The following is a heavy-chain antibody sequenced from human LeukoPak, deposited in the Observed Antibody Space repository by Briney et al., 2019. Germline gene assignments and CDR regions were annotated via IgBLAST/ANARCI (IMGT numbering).Heavy chain of an antibody. D-gene: IGHD1-1*01. Sequence: GASVRVSCRASGYTFTSYGISWVRQAPGQGLEWMGWISAYNGNTNYAQKLQGRVTMTTDTSTSTAYMELRSLRSDDTAVYYCARAPGLEPVTRVDYWGQGTLVTVSS. CDR3: ARAPGLEPVTRVDY. CDR2: ISAYNGNT. CDR1: GYTFTSYG. V-gene: IGHV1-18*01. J-gene: IGHJ4*02.